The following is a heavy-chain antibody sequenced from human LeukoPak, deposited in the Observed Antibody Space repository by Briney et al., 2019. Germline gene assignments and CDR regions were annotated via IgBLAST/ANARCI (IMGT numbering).Heavy chain of an antibody. J-gene: IGHJ4*02. CDR1: GYSFTSYW. CDR2: IYPGDSDT. Sequence: GESLKISCKGSGYSFTSYWIGWVRQMLGKGLEWMGSIYPGDSDTRYSPSFQGQVTISADKSISTAYLQWSSLKASDTAMYYCARQREYGDYVPDYWGQGTLVTVSS. D-gene: IGHD4-17*01. CDR3: ARQREYGDYVPDY. V-gene: IGHV5-51*01.